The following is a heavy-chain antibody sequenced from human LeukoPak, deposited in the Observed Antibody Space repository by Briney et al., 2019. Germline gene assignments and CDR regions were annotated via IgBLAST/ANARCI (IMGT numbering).Heavy chain of an antibody. Sequence: ASVKVSCKASGYTFTSYDINWVRQATGQGLEWMGWMNPNSGNTGYAQKFQGRVTMTRNTSISTAYMELSSLRSEDTAVYYCARKGQRIVGVTLGFYYYYYMDVWGKGTTVTVSS. D-gene: IGHD1-26*01. CDR3: ARKGQRIVGVTLGFYYYYYMDV. V-gene: IGHV1-8*01. J-gene: IGHJ6*03. CDR1: GYTFTSYD. CDR2: MNPNSGNT.